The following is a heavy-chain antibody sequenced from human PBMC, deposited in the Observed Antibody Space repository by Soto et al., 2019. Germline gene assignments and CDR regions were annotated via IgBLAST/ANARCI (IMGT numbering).Heavy chain of an antibody. Sequence: GGSLRLSCAASGFTFSSYSMNWVRQAPGKGLEWVSSISSSSSYIYYADSVKGRFTISRDNAKNSLYLQMNSLRAEDTAVYYCAREYYDILTGTLVPYYFDYWGQGTLVTVSS. CDR3: AREYYDILTGTLVPYYFDY. V-gene: IGHV3-21*01. J-gene: IGHJ4*02. CDR1: GFTFSSYS. CDR2: ISSSSSYI. D-gene: IGHD3-9*01.